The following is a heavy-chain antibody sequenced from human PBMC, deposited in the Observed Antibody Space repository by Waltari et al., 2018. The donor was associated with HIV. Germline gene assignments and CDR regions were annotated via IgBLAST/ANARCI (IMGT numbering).Heavy chain of an antibody. J-gene: IGHJ4*02. V-gene: IGHV4-61*01. D-gene: IGHD3-22*01. CDR2: ISYSGST. Sequence: QLQESGPRLAKPSETLSLTCSVSGGSVSTGTYYWSWIRQPPGKGLEWIGYISYSGSTNYNPSLKSRVTVSVDTSKNQVSLKLNSLTAADTAVYYCASHGDYYDRSGFYFDHWGQGTLVTVSS. CDR1: GGSVSTGTYY. CDR3: ASHGDYYDRSGFYFDH.